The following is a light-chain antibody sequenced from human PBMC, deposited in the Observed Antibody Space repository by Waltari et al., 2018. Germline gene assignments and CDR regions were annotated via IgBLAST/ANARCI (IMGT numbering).Light chain of an antibody. V-gene: IGKV4-1*01. J-gene: IGKJ1*01. CDR3: HQHYTTPWT. Sequence: DIVMTQSPDSLAFSLGERATINCKSRKSVLYTDNNKNYLTWYQQKPGQSPQLLIYWASTRESGVPDRFIGSGSGTDFTLTISSLQAEDVAVYYCHQHYTTPWTFGQGTQVEL. CDR1: KSVLYTDNNKNY. CDR2: WAS.